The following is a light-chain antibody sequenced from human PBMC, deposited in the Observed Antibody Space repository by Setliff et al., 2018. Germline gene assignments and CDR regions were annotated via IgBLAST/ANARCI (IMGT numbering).Light chain of an antibody. J-gene: IGLJ1*01. Sequence: QSALTQPPSASGSPGQSVTISCTGTNNDIGTYNYVSWYQQHPGKAPKLIIYDVTGRPSGVSDRFSGSKSGNTASLTISGLQAEDEADYYCSSYTNSNTYVFGTGTKVTVL. V-gene: IGLV2-14*03. CDR1: NNDIGTYNY. CDR3: SSYTNSNTYV. CDR2: DVT.